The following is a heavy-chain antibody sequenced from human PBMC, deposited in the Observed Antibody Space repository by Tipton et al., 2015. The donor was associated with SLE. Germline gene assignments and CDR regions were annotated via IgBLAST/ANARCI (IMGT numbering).Heavy chain of an antibody. J-gene: IGHJ6*02. CDR1: GGSISSSGYY. V-gene: IGHV4-39*07. D-gene: IGHD3-22*01. CDR3: ARHSDTSGYYYYGMDV. Sequence: TLSLTCSVSGGSISSSGYYWGWIRQPPGKGLEWIATMYYTGTTHYNPSLKSRVTISVDTSKNQFSLKLSSVTAADTAVYYCARHSDTSGYYYYGMDVWGQGTTVTVSS. CDR2: MYYTGTT.